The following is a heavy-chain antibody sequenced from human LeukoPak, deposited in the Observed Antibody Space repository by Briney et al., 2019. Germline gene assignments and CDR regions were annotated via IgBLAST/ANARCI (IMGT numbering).Heavy chain of an antibody. J-gene: IGHJ4*02. V-gene: IGHV4-39*01. D-gene: IGHD6-13*01. CDR2: IYYSGST. CDR3: ASLAAYSSSWYEYYFDY. Sequence: SETLSLTCTVSGGSISSSSYYWGWIRQPPGKGLEWIGSIYYSGSTYYNPSLKSRVTVSVDTSKNQFSLKLRFVTAADTAVYYCASLAAYSSSWYEYYFDYWGQGTLVTVSS. CDR1: GGSISSSSYY.